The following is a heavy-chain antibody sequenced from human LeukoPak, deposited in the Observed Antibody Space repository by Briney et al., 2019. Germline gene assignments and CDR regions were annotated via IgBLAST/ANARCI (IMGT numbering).Heavy chain of an antibody. CDR2: ISGSGGST. D-gene: IGHD3-10*01. V-gene: IGHV3-23*01. CDR3: AKGTYYGSGSYRPLDY. Sequence: GGSLRLSCAASGFTFSSYAMSWVRQAPGKGLEWVSAISGSGGSTYYADSVKGRFTISRDNSKNTLYLQMNSLRAEDTAVYYCAKGTYYGSGSYRPLDYWGQGTLVTVSS. J-gene: IGHJ4*02. CDR1: GFTFSSYA.